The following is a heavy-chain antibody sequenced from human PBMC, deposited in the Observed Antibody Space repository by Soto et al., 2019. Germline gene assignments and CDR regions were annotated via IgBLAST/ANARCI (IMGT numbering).Heavy chain of an antibody. Sequence: SETLSLTCTVSGGSIRSDNYYWSWIRQHPGKGLEWIGYITYSGNTYYNPSLESRVTMSADTSKNQFSLKLSSVTAADTAVYFCVRGGSCTNGVCSVFDYWGQGTLVTVSS. CDR1: GGSIRSDNYY. D-gene: IGHD2-8*01. CDR3: VRGGSCTNGVCSVFDY. CDR2: ITYSGNT. V-gene: IGHV4-31*03. J-gene: IGHJ4*02.